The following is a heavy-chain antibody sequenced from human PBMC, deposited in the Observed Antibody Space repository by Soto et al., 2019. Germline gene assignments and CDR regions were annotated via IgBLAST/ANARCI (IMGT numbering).Heavy chain of an antibody. CDR2: TYYRSKWHN. Sequence: QVQLQQSGPGLVKPSQTLSLTCAISGDSVSSNSAAWNWIRHSPSRGLEWLGRTYYRSKWHNDYAVSVKXXIXIXXDTYKNQFSLQLNSLTPEDTAVYYCARMVGSDVDYWGQGTLVTVSS. V-gene: IGHV6-1*01. CDR3: ARMVGSDVDY. CDR1: GDSVSSNSAA. J-gene: IGHJ4*02. D-gene: IGHD3-10*01.